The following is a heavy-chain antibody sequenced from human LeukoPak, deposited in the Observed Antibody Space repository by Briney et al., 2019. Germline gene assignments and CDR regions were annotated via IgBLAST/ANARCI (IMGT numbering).Heavy chain of an antibody. J-gene: IGHJ3*02. CDR1: GVSISSGSYY. V-gene: IGHV4-61*02. Sequence: SETLSLTCTVSGVSISSGSYYWVWIRQPAGKGLEWIGRIYTTGSTNYNPSFKSRVTISVDTSKNQFSLKLSSVTAADTAVYYCALVVTLANGHAFDIWGPGTMVTVSS. D-gene: IGHD4-23*01. CDR2: IYTTGST. CDR3: ALVVTLANGHAFDI.